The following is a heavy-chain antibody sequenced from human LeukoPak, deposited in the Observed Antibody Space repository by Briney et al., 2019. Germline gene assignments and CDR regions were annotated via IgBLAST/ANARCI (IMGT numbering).Heavy chain of an antibody. V-gene: IGHV3-33*06. CDR1: GFTFSSYG. CDR3: VKGSESYYDSKSDY. CDR2: IWYDGNNK. J-gene: IGHJ4*02. D-gene: IGHD3-22*01. Sequence: PGRSLRLSCAASGFTFSSYGMHWVRQAPGKGLEWVAVIWYDGNNKYYTDSVKGRFTISRDNSKNTLYLQMTSLRADDAAVYYCVKGSESYYDSKSDYWGQGTLVTASS.